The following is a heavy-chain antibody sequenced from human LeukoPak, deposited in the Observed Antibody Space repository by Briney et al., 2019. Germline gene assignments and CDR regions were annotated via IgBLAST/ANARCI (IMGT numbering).Heavy chain of an antibody. CDR3: ATVETDSSGYGVHYYYYGMDV. Sequence: ASVKVSCKVSGYTLTELSMHWVRQAPGKGLEWMGGFDPEDGETIYAQEFQGRVTMTEDTSTDTAYMELSSLRSEDTAVYYCATVETDSSGYGVHYYYYGMDVWGQGTTVTVSS. CDR2: FDPEDGET. CDR1: GYTLTELS. J-gene: IGHJ6*02. D-gene: IGHD3-22*01. V-gene: IGHV1-24*01.